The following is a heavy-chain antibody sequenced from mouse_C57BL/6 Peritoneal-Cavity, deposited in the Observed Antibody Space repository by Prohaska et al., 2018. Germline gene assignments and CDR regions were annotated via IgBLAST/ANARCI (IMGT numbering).Heavy chain of an antibody. J-gene: IGHJ3*01. CDR1: GFSLSTSGMG. D-gene: IGHD2-4*01. CDR3: ARSYDYSAWFAY. Sequence: QVTLKESGPGILQSSQTLSLTCSFSGFSLSTSGMGVSWIRQPSGKGLEWLAHIYWDDDKRYNPSLKSRLTISNDTSRNQVFLKISSVDTADTATYYCARSYDYSAWFAYWGQGTLVTVSA. V-gene: IGHV8-12*01. CDR2: IYWDDDK.